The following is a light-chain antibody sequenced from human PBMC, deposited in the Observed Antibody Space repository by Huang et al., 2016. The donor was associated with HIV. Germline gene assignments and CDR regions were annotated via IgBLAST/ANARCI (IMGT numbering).Light chain of an antibody. CDR2: WAT. CDR1: QSLLYSLSKKNY. CDR3: LQYYSVPQT. Sequence: DIVMTQSPDSLAVSPGERATINCKSSQSLLYSLSKKNYLAWFHKKPGRPPKLLIYWATTRESGVPDRFSGSGSGTDFTLTINNLQAEDVAVYFCLQYYSVPQTFGHGTKVEIK. J-gene: IGKJ1*01. V-gene: IGKV4-1*01.